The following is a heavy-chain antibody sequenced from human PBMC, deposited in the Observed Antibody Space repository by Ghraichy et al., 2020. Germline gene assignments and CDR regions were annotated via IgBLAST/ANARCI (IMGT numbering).Heavy chain of an antibody. D-gene: IGHD2-15*01. J-gene: IGHJ4*02. CDR3: ATGRYCSGGDCSAHFDY. V-gene: IGHV3-7*03. CDR2: IKQDGSEK. Sequence: LSLTCAASGFTFSTYWMTWVRQAPGKGLEWVANIKQDGSEKYYVGSVRGRFAISRDNAKNSLYLQMNGLRAEDTAVYYCATGRYCSGGDCSAHFDYWGQGTLVTVSS. CDR1: GFTFSTYW.